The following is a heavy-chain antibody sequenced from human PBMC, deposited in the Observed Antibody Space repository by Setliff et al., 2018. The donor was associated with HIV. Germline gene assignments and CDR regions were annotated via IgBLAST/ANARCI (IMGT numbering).Heavy chain of an antibody. Sequence: SETLSLTCNVSGGSISSGGYYWSWIRQHPGKGLEWIGYIYYSGSTNYNPSLKSRITISLDTSKNQFSLKLCSVTAADTAGYYGAGLRIPLDGYNWFDPWGQGTLVTVSS. D-gene: IGHD5-18*01. CDR1: GGSISSGGYY. V-gene: IGHV4-61*08. J-gene: IGHJ5*02. CDR2: IYYSGST. CDR3: AGLRIPLDGYNWFDP.